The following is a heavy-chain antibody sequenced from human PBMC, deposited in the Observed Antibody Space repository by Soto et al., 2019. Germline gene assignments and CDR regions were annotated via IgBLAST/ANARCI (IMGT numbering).Heavy chain of an antibody. V-gene: IGHV4-59*12. CDR2: IYYSGST. CDR3: ARDAHYGSGSTYNWFDP. J-gene: IGHJ5*02. Sequence: SETLSLTCTVAGGYISSYYLSWIRQPPGKGLEWIGYIYYSGSTNYNPSLKSRVTISVDTSKNQFSLKLSSVTAADTAVYYCARDAHYGSGSTYNWFDPWGQGTLVTVSS. D-gene: IGHD3-10*01. CDR1: GGYISSYY.